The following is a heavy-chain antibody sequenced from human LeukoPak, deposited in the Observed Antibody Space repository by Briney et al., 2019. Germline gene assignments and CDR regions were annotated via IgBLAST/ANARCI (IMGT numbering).Heavy chain of an antibody. CDR3: AIEYSSSSSFDY. J-gene: IGHJ4*02. D-gene: IGHD6-6*01. CDR1: GDSISSTSYY. Sequence: SETLSLTCTVSGDSISSTSYYWGWIRQPPGKGLEWIGSIYFSGTTYYNPSLKSRVTISEDTSENKCSLKLSSVTAADTAVYYCAIEYSSSSSFDYWGQGTLVTVSS. CDR2: IYFSGTT. V-gene: IGHV4-39*07.